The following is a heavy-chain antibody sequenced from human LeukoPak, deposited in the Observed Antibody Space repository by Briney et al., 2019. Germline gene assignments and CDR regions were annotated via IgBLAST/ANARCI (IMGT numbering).Heavy chain of an antibody. Sequence: GGSLRLSCAASGFTFSSYSMNWVRQAPGKGLEWVSSISSSSSYIYYADSVKGRFTISRDNAKNSLYLQMNSLRAEDTAVYYCARDLFPFCGGDCYEGGSSLDYWGQGTLVTVSS. CDR1: GFTFSSYS. CDR2: ISSSSSYI. CDR3: ARDLFPFCGGDCYEGGSSLDY. J-gene: IGHJ4*02. D-gene: IGHD2-21*02. V-gene: IGHV3-21*01.